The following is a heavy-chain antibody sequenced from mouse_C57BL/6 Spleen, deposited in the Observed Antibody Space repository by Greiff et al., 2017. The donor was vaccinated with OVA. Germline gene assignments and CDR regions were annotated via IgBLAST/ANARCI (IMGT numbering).Heavy chain of an antibody. CDR2: INPNNGGT. CDR1: GYTFTDYY. D-gene: IGHD2-3*01. V-gene: IGHV1-26*01. CDR3: ASPPIYDGYYGYFDY. J-gene: IGHJ2*01. Sequence: VQLQQSGPELVKPGASVKISCKASGYTFTDYYMNWVKQSHGKSLEWIGDINPNNGGTSYNQEFKGKATLTVDKSSSTAYMELRSLTSEDSAVYYCASPPIYDGYYGYFDYWGQGTTLTVSS.